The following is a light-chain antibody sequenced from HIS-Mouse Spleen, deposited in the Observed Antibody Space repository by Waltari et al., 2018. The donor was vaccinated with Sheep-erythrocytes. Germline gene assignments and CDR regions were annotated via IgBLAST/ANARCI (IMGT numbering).Light chain of an antibody. V-gene: IGLV2-11*01. J-gene: IGLJ1*01. CDR3: CSYAGSYNHV. Sequence: QSALTQPRSVSGSPGQSVTISCTGTSSDAGGYNSVSWYHQHPGKAPKLMIYDVSKLPSGVPDRFSGSKSGNTASLTISGLQAEDEADYYCCSYAGSYNHVFATGTKVTVL. CDR2: DVS. CDR1: SSDAGGYNS.